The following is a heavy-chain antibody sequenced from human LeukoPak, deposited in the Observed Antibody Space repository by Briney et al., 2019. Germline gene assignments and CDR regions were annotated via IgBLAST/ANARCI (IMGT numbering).Heavy chain of an antibody. CDR3: ARAPSEIGGYYPEYFRH. CDR1: GFTLSSYW. CDR2: IKSDGRT. J-gene: IGHJ1*01. Sequence: QSGGSLILSCAASGFTLSSYWMHWVRQAPGKGLVWVSRIKSDGRTNYADSVKGRFTISRDNAKNTVSLQMNSLRAEDTGVYYCARAPSEIGGYYPEYFRHWGQGTLVIVSS. D-gene: IGHD3-22*01. V-gene: IGHV3-74*01.